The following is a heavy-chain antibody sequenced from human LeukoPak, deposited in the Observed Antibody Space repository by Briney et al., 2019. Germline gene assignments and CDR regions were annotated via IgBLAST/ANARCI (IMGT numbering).Heavy chain of an antibody. CDR1: GGTFSSYA. CDR2: IIPIFGTA. Sequence: SVKVSCKASGGTFSSYAISWVRQAPGQGLEWMGRIIPIFGTAYYAQKFQGRVTITTDESTSIAYMELSSLRSEDTAVYYCARGGSSRGDRFDYWGQGTLVTVSS. CDR3: ARGGSSRGDRFDY. D-gene: IGHD3-10*01. J-gene: IGHJ4*02. V-gene: IGHV1-69*05.